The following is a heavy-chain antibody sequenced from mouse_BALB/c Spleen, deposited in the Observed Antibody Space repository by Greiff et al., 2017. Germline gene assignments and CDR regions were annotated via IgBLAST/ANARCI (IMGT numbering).Heavy chain of an antibody. CDR3: ASHYGNYWFAY. Sequence: EVQVVESGGDLVKPGGSLKLSCAASGFTFSSYGMSWFRQTPDKRLEWVATISSGGSYTYYPDSVKGRFTISRDNAKNTLYLQISSLKSEDTAMYYCASHYGNYWFAYWGQGTLVTVSA. CDR1: GFTFSSYG. D-gene: IGHD2-1*01. J-gene: IGHJ3*01. V-gene: IGHV5-6*01. CDR2: ISSGGSYT.